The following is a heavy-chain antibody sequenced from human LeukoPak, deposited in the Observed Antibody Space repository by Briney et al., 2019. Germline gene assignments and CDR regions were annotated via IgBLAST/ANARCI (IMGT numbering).Heavy chain of an antibody. CDR1: GFTFSSYA. CDR3: ARAGEDYYDSSGYDY. V-gene: IGHV3-7*01. CDR2: IKQDGSEK. D-gene: IGHD3-22*01. J-gene: IGHJ4*02. Sequence: PGGSLRLSCAASGFTFSSYAMHWVRQAPGKGLEWVANIKQDGSEKYYVDSVKGRFTISRDNAKNSLYLQMNSLRAEDTAVYYCARAGEDYYDSSGYDYWGQGTLVTVSS.